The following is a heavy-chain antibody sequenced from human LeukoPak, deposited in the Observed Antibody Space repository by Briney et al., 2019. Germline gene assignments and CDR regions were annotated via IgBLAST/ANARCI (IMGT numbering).Heavy chain of an antibody. CDR3: ARVRSDCSSTSCYTGPRYYYYMDV. V-gene: IGHV4-4*07. CDR1: GGSISSYY. CDR2: IYTSGST. Sequence: SETLSLTCTVSGGSISSYYWSWIRQPAGKGLEWIGRIYTSGSTNYNPSLKSRVTTSVDTSKNQFSLKLSSVTAADTAVYYCARVRSDCSSTSCYTGPRYYYYMDVWGKGTTVTVSS. D-gene: IGHD2-2*02. J-gene: IGHJ6*03.